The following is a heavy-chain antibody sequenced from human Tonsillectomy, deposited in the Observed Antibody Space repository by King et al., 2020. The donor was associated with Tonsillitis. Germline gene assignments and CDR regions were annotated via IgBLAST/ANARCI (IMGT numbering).Heavy chain of an antibody. CDR2: INPNSGGT. V-gene: IGHV1-2*02. J-gene: IGHJ4*02. CDR3: AREMGSEHYYESSGYYFNDQALSN. D-gene: IGHD3-22*01. Sequence: QLVQSGAEVKNPGASVKVSCKASGYTFTGYYMHWVRQAPGQGLEWMGWINPNSGGTNYAQKFQGRVTMTRDTSISTAYMELSRLRSDDTAVYYCAREMGSEHYYESSGYYFNDQALSNWGQGTLVTVSS. CDR1: GYTFTGYY.